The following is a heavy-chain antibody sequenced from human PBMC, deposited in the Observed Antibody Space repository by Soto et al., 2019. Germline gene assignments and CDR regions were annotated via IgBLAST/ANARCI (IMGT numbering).Heavy chain of an antibody. J-gene: IGHJ4*02. D-gene: IGHD4-17*01. V-gene: IGHV4-59*01. CDR3: ARDTDFGYGDYVLFDY. CDR1: GGSISSYY. Sequence: QVQLQESGPGLVKPSETLSLTCTVSGGSISSYYWSWIRQPPGKGLEWIGYIYYSGSTNYNPSLKRRVTISVDTSKNQFSLKLSSVTAADTAVYYCARDTDFGYGDYVLFDYWGQGTLVTVSS. CDR2: IYYSGST.